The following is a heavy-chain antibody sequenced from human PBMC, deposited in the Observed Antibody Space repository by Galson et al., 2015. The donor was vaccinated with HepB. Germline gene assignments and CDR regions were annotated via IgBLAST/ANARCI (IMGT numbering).Heavy chain of an antibody. Sequence: SLRLSCAASGFTFSSYAMHWVRQAPGKGLEWVAVISYDGSNKYYADSVKGRFTISRDNSKNTLYLQMTSLRAEDTAVYYCAKGGCSSANCEMPFDIWGQGTVVTVSS. CDR2: ISYDGSNK. CDR1: GFTFSSYA. CDR3: AKGGCSSANCEMPFDI. V-gene: IGHV3-30*04. J-gene: IGHJ3*02. D-gene: IGHD2-2*01.